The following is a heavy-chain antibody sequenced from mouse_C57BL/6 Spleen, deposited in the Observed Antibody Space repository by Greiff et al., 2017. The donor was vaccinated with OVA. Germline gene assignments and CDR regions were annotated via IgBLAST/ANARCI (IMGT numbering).Heavy chain of an antibody. Sequence: VHVKQSGPELVKPGASVTISCKASGYSFTDYNMNWVKQSNGKSLEWIGVINPNYGTTSYNQKFKGKATLTVDQSSSTAYMQLNSLTSEDSAVYYCARSAYYSNYFDYWGQGTTLTVSS. D-gene: IGHD2-5*01. CDR2: INPNYGTT. CDR1: GYSFTDYN. CDR3: ARSAYYSNYFDY. V-gene: IGHV1-39*01. J-gene: IGHJ2*01.